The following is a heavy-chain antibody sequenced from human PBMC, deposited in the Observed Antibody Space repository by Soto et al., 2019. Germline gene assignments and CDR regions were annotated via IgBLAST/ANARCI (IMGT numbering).Heavy chain of an antibody. Sequence: GGSLRLSCAASGFTFDDYAMHWVRQAPGKGLEWVSGISWNSGSIGYADSVKGRFTISRDNAKNSLYLQMNSLRAEDTALYYCAKDSSIAVAGIRAFDIWGQGTMVTVSS. CDR3: AKDSSIAVAGIRAFDI. J-gene: IGHJ3*02. D-gene: IGHD6-19*01. V-gene: IGHV3-9*01. CDR2: ISWNSGSI. CDR1: GFTFDDYA.